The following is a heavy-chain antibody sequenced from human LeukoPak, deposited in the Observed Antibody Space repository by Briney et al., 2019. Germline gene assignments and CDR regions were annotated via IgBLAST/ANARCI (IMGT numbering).Heavy chain of an antibody. CDR2: INHSGST. CDR1: DGSFSAYY. Sequence: PSETLSLTCAVYDGSFSAYYCSWIRQPPGKGLEWIGEINHSGSTNYNPSLKGRVTISVDTSKIQFSLKLSSVTAADTAVYYCALKNWNDAGSYYYVDVWGKGTTVTVSS. D-gene: IGHD1-1*01. V-gene: IGHV4-34*01. J-gene: IGHJ6*03. CDR3: ALKNWNDAGSYYYVDV.